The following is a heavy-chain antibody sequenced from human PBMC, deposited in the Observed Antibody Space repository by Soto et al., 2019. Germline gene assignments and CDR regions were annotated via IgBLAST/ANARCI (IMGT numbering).Heavy chain of an antibody. D-gene: IGHD2-2*01. Sequence: SETLSLTCTVSGDSISSSDYYWGWIRQPPGKGLEWIGNIYYSGSASYHPSLKSRVTMSVDTSKNQFSLKLTSVTAVDTAVYYCARTLRDIVVVPAARTHYGMDVWGQGTTVTVSS. V-gene: IGHV4-39*07. J-gene: IGHJ6*02. CDR2: IYYSGSA. CDR1: GDSISSSDYY. CDR3: ARTLRDIVVVPAARTHYGMDV.